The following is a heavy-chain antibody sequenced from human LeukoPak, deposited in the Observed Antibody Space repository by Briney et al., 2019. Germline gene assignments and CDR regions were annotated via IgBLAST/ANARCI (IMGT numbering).Heavy chain of an antibody. CDR2: ISSGGGRT. V-gene: IGHV3-23*01. Sequence: GGSLRLSYAASGFTFSSYAMSWVRQAPGQGLEWVSAISSGGGRTYYADSAKGRFTISRDNSKNTLYLQMNSLRAEDTAVYYCARADGGYYFDYWGQGTLVTVSS. CDR3: ARADGGYYFDY. D-gene: IGHD3-22*01. J-gene: IGHJ4*02. CDR1: GFTFSSYA.